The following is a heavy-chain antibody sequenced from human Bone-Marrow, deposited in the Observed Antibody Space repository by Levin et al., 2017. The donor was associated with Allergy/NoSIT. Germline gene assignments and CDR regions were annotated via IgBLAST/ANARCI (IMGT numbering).Heavy chain of an antibody. CDR2: MSYDGSNK. Sequence: SCAASGFTFIGYGMNWVRQAPGKGPEWVAFMSYDGSNKYYGDAVKGRFTISRDNSKNTLYLQMNSLRPEDTAVYYCAKARRRVVVTATTDYWGQGTLVTVSS. J-gene: IGHJ4*02. V-gene: IGHV3-30*18. D-gene: IGHD2-21*02. CDR3: AKARRRVVVTATTDY. CDR1: GFTFIGYG.